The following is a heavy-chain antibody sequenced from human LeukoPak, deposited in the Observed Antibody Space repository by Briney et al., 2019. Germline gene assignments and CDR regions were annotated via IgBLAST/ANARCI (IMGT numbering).Heavy chain of an antibody. CDR1: RFAFSKSW. V-gene: IGHV3-74*01. D-gene: IGHD1-26*01. Sequence: PGGSLRLSCTASRFAFSKSWMHWVRQAPGKGLVWVSRINLDTSVTTYADSVKGRFTISRDNAKNTLYLQMSSLRGDDTAVYYCARADVSGGYFDFDYRGQGALVTVSS. CDR2: INLDTSVT. CDR3: ARADVSGGYFDFDY. J-gene: IGHJ4*02.